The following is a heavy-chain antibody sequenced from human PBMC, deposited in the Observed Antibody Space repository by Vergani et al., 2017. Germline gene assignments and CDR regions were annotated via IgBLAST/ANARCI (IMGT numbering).Heavy chain of an antibody. CDR2: VYWNDDQ. D-gene: IGHD2-2*01. J-gene: IGHJ6*03. V-gene: IGHV2-5*04. CDR1: GFSLNTRGVS. Sequence: QITLKESGPTLVKPTQTLTLTCTFSGFSLNTRGVSVAWIRQPPGKALDWLALVYWNDDQHYSPSLNNRVTITKDTSKNQVVLTMTNMDYVDTGTYYCVYRKTAGRSTGCFYPFYYCYYMDVWGKGTTVAVSS. CDR3: VYRKTAGRSTGCFYPFYYCYYMDV.